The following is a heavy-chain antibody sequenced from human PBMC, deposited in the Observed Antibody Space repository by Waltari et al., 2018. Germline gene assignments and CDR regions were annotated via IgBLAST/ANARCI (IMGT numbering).Heavy chain of an antibody. Sequence: QVQLQESGPGLGNPSESLSLTCTVSGGSISGYYGSWIRQPAGKGLEWIGRIYTSGSTNYNPSLKRRVTMSVDTSKNQFSLKLSSVTAADTAVYYCARWGPNSFDYWGQGTLVTVSS. D-gene: IGHD7-27*01. CDR1: GGSISGYY. V-gene: IGHV4-4*07. J-gene: IGHJ4*02. CDR2: IYTSGST. CDR3: ARWGPNSFDY.